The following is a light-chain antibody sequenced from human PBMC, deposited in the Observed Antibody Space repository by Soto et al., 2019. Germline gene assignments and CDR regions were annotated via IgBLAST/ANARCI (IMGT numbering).Light chain of an antibody. J-gene: IGKJ5*01. CDR2: WPS. CDR1: QRVYSTSNNKNT. V-gene: IGKV4-1*01. CDR3: QQYYSTPPIT. Sequence: DIVMTKLPASRVVSLGEGPTFTAKPTQRVYSTSNNKNTLAGYQQKPGQLPNLLIYWPSTRESGVPDRFSGSGSGTDFTLTISSLQAEDVAVYYCQQYYSTPPITFGQGTRLEIK.